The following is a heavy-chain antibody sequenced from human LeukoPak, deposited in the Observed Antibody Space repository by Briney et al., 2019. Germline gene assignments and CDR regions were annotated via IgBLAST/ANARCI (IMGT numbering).Heavy chain of an antibody. Sequence: GGSLRLSCAASGLTFSSYSMNWVRQAPGKGLEWVSYISSSSSTIYYADSVKGRFTISRDNAKNSLYLQMNSLRDEDTAVYYCTRDGSGVVPAATPTVTSRGFDYWGQGTLVTVSS. CDR2: ISSSSSTI. D-gene: IGHD2-2*02. V-gene: IGHV3-48*02. J-gene: IGHJ4*02. CDR3: TRDGSGVVPAATPTVTSRGFDY. CDR1: GLTFSSYS.